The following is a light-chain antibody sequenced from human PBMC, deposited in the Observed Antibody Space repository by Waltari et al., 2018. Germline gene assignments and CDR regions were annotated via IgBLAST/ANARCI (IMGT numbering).Light chain of an antibody. CDR3: AAWDDSLNGVV. CDR2: SNN. CDR1: SSNIGSNT. J-gene: IGLJ2*01. V-gene: IGLV1-44*01. Sequence: QSVLTQPTSASGTPGQRVTISCSGSSSNIGSNTVNWYQQLPGPAPKLLIYSNNQRPSGVPDRFSGSKSGTSASLAISGLQSEDEADYYCAAWDDSLNGVVFGGGTKLTVL.